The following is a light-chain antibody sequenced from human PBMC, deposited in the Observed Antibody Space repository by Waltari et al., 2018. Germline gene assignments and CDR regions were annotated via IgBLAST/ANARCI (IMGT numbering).Light chain of an antibody. CDR2: KSS. V-gene: IGKV2-30*01. CDR1: QSPVTKDGNIY. CDR3: MQGSYWPYT. Sequence: DVVMTQSPLFLPVTLGQPASISCRSSQSPVTKDGNIYLNWFQQRPGQSPRLLIYKSSNRESEVTDRFSGSGSGTDFTLKISRVEAEDVGVYYCMQGSYWPYTFGQGTKLEIK. J-gene: IGKJ2*01.